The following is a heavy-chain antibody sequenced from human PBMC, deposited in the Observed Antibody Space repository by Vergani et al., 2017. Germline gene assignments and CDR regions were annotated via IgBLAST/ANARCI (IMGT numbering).Heavy chain of an antibody. D-gene: IGHD3-22*01. CDR1: GFTFNQYG. CDR3: ARNGYDSSGYYTNFDY. Sequence: QVQLVESGGGVVQPGRSLRLSCAASGFTFNQYGMHWVRQAPGKGLEWVAVTWYDGNNKQYADSVKGRFTISRDNSKSTMYLQMNSLRDEDTAVYYCARNGYDSSGYYTNFDYWGQGTLVTVSS. J-gene: IGHJ4*02. V-gene: IGHV3-33*01. CDR2: TWYDGNNK.